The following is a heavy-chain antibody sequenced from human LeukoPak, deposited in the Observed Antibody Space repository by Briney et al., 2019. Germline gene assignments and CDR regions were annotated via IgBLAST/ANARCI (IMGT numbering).Heavy chain of an antibody. D-gene: IGHD6-13*01. Sequence: PGGSLGLSCAASGFTFSSYGMHWVRQAPGKGLEWVAFIRYDGSNKYYADSVKGRFTISRDNSKNTLYLQMNSLRAEDTAVYYCAKPAGYSSSWYPNFDYWGQGTLVTVSS. J-gene: IGHJ4*02. CDR2: IRYDGSNK. V-gene: IGHV3-30*02. CDR3: AKPAGYSSSWYPNFDY. CDR1: GFTFSSYG.